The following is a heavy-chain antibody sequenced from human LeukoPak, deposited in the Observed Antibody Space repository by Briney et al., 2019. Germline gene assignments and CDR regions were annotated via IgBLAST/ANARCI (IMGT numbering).Heavy chain of an antibody. CDR2: IKNDGSDK. CDR1: GFSFSVAW. CDR3: VNLGYSD. J-gene: IGHJ4*02. Sequence: PSGGSLRLSCEASGFSFSVAWMTRVRQAPGKGLEWVATIKNDGSDKYYVDSVKGRFTLSRDNAKNLVYLQMNSPRVEDTAVYYCVNLGYSDGGQGTLVTVSS. V-gene: IGHV3-7*01. D-gene: IGHD5-12*01.